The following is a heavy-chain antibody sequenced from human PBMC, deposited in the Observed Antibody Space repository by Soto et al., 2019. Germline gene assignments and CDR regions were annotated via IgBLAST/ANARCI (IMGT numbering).Heavy chain of an antibody. Sequence: QVQLVQSGAEVKKPGASVKVSCKASGYTFTSYAMHWVRQAPGQRLEWMGWINAGNGNTKYSQKFHGRVTITRDTSASTAYMELSSLRSEDTAVYYCAREETPHPDYYYYGMDVWGQGTTVTVSS. V-gene: IGHV1-3*01. J-gene: IGHJ6*02. CDR1: GYTFTSYA. CDR2: INAGNGNT. CDR3: AREETPHPDYYYYGMDV.